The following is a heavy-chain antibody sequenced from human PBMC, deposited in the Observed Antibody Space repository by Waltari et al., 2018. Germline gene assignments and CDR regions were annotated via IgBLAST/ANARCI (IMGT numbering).Heavy chain of an antibody. CDR2: INNDGSST. CDR3: ARDYGMDV. V-gene: IGHV3-74*01. CDR1: GFTFSTYW. Sequence: EVQLVESGGGLVQPGGSLILSCAASGFTFSTYWMNWVRQAPGKGLVWVSRINNDGSSTSYADSVKGRFTISRDNARNTLYLQMSSLRVEDTAVYYCARDYGMDVWGQGTTVTVSS. J-gene: IGHJ6*02.